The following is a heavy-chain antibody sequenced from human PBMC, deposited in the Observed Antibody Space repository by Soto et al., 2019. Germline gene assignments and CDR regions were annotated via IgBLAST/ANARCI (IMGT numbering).Heavy chain of an antibody. Sequence: QVQLVQSGAEVKKPGSSVKVSCKASGGTFSSYAISWVRQAPGQGLEWMGGIIPIFGTANYAQKFQGRVTITADESTSTAYMELSSLISEDTAVYYCARDKGDGYNPNWYFDLWGRGTLVTVSS. CDR3: ARDKGDGYNPNWYFDL. J-gene: IGHJ2*01. D-gene: IGHD5-12*01. V-gene: IGHV1-69*12. CDR1: GGTFSSYA. CDR2: IIPIFGTA.